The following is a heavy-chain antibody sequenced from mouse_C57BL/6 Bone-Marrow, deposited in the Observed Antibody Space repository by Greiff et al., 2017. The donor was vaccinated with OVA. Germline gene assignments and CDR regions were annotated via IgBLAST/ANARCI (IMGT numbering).Heavy chain of an antibody. CDR1: GFTFSSYG. CDR2: ISSGGSYT. J-gene: IGHJ3*01. D-gene: IGHD2-1*01. Sequence: EVKVVESGGDLVKPRGSLKLSCAASGFTFSSYGMSWVRQTPDKRLEWVATISSGGSYTYYPDSVKGRFTISRDNAKNTLYLQMSSLKSEDTAMYYCARPIYYGNYVGFAYWGQGTLVTVSA. CDR3: ARPIYYGNYVGFAY. V-gene: IGHV5-6*01.